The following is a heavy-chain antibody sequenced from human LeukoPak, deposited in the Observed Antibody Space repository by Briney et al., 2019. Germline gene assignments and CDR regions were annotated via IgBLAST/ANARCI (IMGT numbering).Heavy chain of an antibody. CDR2: ISSSSSYI. CDR3: AKKFSSAWPCFDY. V-gene: IGHV3-21*04. D-gene: IGHD6-19*01. Sequence: GGSLRLSCAASGFTFSSYSMNWVRQAPGKGLEWVSSISSSSSYIYYADSVKGRFTISRDNAKNTLYLQLNSLRPEDTALYYCAKKFSSAWPCFDYWGQGALVTVSS. CDR1: GFTFSSYS. J-gene: IGHJ4*02.